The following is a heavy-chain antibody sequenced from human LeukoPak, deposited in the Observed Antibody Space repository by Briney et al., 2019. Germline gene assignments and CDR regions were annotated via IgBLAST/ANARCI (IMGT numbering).Heavy chain of an antibody. D-gene: IGHD6-19*01. V-gene: IGHV1-18*04. J-gene: IGHJ4*02. Sequence: GASVKVSCRASGYTFTSYGISWVRQAPGQGLEWMGWISAYNGNTNYAQKLQGRVTMTTDTSTSTAYMELRSLRSDDTAVYYCARVWGISPGIAVAGTFRYYFDYWGQGTLVTVPS. CDR2: ISAYNGNT. CDR3: ARVWGISPGIAVAGTFRYYFDY. CDR1: GYTFTSYG.